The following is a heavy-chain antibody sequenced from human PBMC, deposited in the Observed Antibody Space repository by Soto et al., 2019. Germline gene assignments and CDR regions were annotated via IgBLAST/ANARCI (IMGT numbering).Heavy chain of an antibody. J-gene: IGHJ6*02. CDR3: ARNYDFWSGYYYYYYGMDV. CDR2: IYYSGST. Sequence: SETLSLTCTVSGGSISSSSYYWGWIRQPPGKGLEWIGSIYYSGSTYYNPSLKSRVTISVDTSKNQFSLKLSSVTAADTAVYYCARNYDFWSGYYYYYYGMDVWGQGTTVT. D-gene: IGHD3-3*01. CDR1: GGSISSSSYY. V-gene: IGHV4-39*01.